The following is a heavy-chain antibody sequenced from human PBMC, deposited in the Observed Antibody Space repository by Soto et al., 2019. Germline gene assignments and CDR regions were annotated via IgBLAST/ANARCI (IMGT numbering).Heavy chain of an antibody. J-gene: IGHJ6*02. CDR3: AKDRGHYDFWSGYYSTPYYYYGMDV. V-gene: IGHV3-30*18. D-gene: IGHD3-3*01. CDR1: GFPFSSYG. CDR2: ISYDGSNK. Sequence: PGGSLRLSCAASGFPFSSYGMHWVRQAPGKGLEWVAVISYDGSNKYYADSVKGRFTISRDNSKNTLYLQMNSLRAEDTAAYYCAKDRGHYDFWSGYYSTPYYYYGMDVWGQGTTVTVSS.